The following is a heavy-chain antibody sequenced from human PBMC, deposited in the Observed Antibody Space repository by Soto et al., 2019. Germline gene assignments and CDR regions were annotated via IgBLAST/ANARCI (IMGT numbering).Heavy chain of an antibody. D-gene: IGHD4-4*01. CDR1: GFSFRNYA. CDR2: IWYDGSKK. Sequence: GGSLRLSCRTSGFSFRNYAMHWGRQAPGKGLEWVAVIWYDGSKKYYADSVTGRFTASRDNSKNMMFLQMNSLRAEDTAVYYCARDPYSDNDVFFDYWGQGSLVTVSS. CDR3: ARDPYSDNDVFFDY. V-gene: IGHV3-33*01. J-gene: IGHJ4*02.